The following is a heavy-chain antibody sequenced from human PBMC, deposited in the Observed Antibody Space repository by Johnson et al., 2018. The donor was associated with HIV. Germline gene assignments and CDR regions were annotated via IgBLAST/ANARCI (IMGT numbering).Heavy chain of an antibody. CDR1: GFTVSSNY. CDR3: AGGWSDAFDI. J-gene: IGHJ3*02. CDR2: IYSGGKK. Sequence: VQLVESGGGVVQPGGSLRLSCAASGFTVSSNYMSWVRQAPGKGLEWVSVIYSGGKKYYADCVKGRFTISRDNARNSLYLQMNSLRAEDTAVYYWAGGWSDAFDIWGQGTMVTVSS. D-gene: IGHD6-19*01. V-gene: IGHV3-66*01.